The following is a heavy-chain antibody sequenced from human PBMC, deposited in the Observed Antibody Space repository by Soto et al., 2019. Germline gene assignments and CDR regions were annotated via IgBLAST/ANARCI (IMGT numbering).Heavy chain of an antibody. CDR1: GDTFTGHA. Sequence: QVQLVQSGAEVKKPGSSVRVSCKASGDTFTGHAITWVRQAPAQGLEWLGVLTPLLGTANYAPNFQGRVTITADDSATTTFWDLTSLKFDDTAVYYCARLRLEPEGANIPLMFGLDVWGQGTTVTVSS. D-gene: IGHD2-8*01. CDR3: ARLRLEPEGANIPLMFGLDV. CDR2: LTPLLGTA. J-gene: IGHJ6*02. V-gene: IGHV1-69*01.